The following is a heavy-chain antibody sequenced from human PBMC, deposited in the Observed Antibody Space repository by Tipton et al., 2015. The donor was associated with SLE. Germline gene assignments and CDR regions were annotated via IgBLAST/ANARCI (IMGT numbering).Heavy chain of an antibody. V-gene: IGHV1-46*02. CDR2: INPSGDST. D-gene: IGHD3-16*01. Sequence: QLVQSGAEVKKPGASVKVSCKASGYTFNSYGISWVRQAPGQGLEWMGMINPSGDSTNYAQKFQGRVTMTSDTSTSTVHMELSSLRSEDTAVYYCARGGGGLQYWGQGTLVTVSA. J-gene: IGHJ4*02. CDR1: GYTFNSYG. CDR3: ARGGGGLQY.